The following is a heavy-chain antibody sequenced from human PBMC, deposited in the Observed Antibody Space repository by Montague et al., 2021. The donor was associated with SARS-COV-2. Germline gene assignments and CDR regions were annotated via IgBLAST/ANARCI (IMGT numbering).Heavy chain of an antibody. D-gene: IGHD5-12*01. V-gene: IGHV6-1*01. Sequence: CAISGDSVSNNSAAWNWIRQSPSRGPEWLGRTYYRSKWYNDYAVSVKSRITINPDTSKNQFSLQLNSVTPEDTAVYYCARQPLGYDFVYYYYGMDVWGQGTTVTVSS. CDR1: GDSVSNNSAA. CDR3: ARQPLGYDFVYYYYGMDV. J-gene: IGHJ6*02. CDR2: TYYRSKWYN.